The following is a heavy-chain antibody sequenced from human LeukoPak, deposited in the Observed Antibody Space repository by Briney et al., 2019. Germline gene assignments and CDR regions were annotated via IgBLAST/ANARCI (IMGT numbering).Heavy chain of an antibody. CDR1: GYTFTGYY. D-gene: IGHD6-6*01. V-gene: IGHV1-2*02. CDR2: INPNSGGT. J-gene: IGHJ6*03. Sequence: ASLKVSCKASGYTFTGYYMHWVRQAPGQGLEWMGWINPNSGGTNYAQKFQGRVTMTRDTSISTAYVELSRLRSDDTAVYYCASLSSSSPSRYYYMDVWGKGTTVTVSS. CDR3: ASLSSSSPSRYYYMDV.